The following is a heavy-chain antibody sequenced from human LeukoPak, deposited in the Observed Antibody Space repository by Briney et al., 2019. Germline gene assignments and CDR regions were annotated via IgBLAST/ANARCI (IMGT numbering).Heavy chain of an antibody. CDR3: ARSGYSYGPNYYYYGMDV. CDR1: GGSISSYY. CDR2: IYYSGST. Sequence: SEALSLTCTVSGGSISSYYWSWIRQPPGKGLEWIGYIYYSGSTNYNPSLKSRVTISVDTSKNQFSLKLSSVTAADTAVYYCARSGYSYGPNYYYYGMDVWGQGTTVTVSS. J-gene: IGHJ6*02. V-gene: IGHV4-59*01. D-gene: IGHD5-18*01.